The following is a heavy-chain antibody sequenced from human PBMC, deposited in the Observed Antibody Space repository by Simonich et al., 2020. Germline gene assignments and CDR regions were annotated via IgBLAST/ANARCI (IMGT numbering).Heavy chain of an antibody. J-gene: IGHJ3*02. CDR1: GYTFTGYS. Sequence: QVPRVQSGAEVKKPGASVKVSCKASGYTFTGYSMPWVRQAPGQGLGRMGRSNPSSGGKNYEQKFQGRVTMTRDTAISTAYMELSRLRSDDTAVDYCARELKGVPVGWGSQIDIWGQGTMVTVSS. CDR3: ARELKGVPVGWGSQIDI. D-gene: IGHD6-19*01. V-gene: IGHV1-2*06. CDR2: SNPSSGGK.